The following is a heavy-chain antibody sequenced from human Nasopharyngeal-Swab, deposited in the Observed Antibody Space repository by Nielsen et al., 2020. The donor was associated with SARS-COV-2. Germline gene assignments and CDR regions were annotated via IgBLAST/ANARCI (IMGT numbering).Heavy chain of an antibody. CDR2: INPNSGGT. CDR3: ARGVTKLMVYAVGY. Sequence: ASVKVSCKASGYTFTGYYMHWVRQAPGQGLEWMGRINPNSGGTSYAQKFQGRVTMTRDTSISTAYMELSSLRSDYTAVYYCARGVTKLMVYAVGYWGQGTLVTVSS. J-gene: IGHJ4*02. V-gene: IGHV1-2*06. CDR1: GYTFTGYY. D-gene: IGHD2-8*01.